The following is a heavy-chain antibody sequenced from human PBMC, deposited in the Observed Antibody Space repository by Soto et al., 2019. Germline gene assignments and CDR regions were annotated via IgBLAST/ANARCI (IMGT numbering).Heavy chain of an antibody. D-gene: IGHD4-17*01. CDR2: ISSSSSYI. V-gene: IGHV3-21*01. CDR3: ARAKEGRTKVFDY. Sequence: EVQLVESGGGLVKPGGSLRLSCAASGFTFSSYSMNWVRQAPGKGLEWVSSISSSSSYIYYADSVKGRFTISRDNANNSLYLQMNSLRAEDTSVYYCARAKEGRTKVFDYWGEGGLVTDFS. J-gene: IGHJ4*02. CDR1: GFTFSSYS.